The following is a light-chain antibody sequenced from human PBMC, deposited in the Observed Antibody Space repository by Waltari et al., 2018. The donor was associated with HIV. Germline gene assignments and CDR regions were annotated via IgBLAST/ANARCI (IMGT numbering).Light chain of an antibody. J-gene: IGLJ2*01. CDR3: GTWDDSLGAVV. CDR1: SSNIGTHY. Sequence: QSVLTQPPSVSAAPGHTVTLPCSGTSSNIGTHYVSWYHQVPGTTPKLLTYETSKRPSGIPDRFSGSKSGTSATLGITGVQTADEADYYCGTWDDSLGAVVFGGGTRVTV. V-gene: IGLV1-51*02. CDR2: ETS.